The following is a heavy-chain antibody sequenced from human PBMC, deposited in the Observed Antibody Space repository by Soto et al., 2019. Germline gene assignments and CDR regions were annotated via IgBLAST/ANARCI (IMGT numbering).Heavy chain of an antibody. J-gene: IGHJ4*02. CDR3: ARDGPYGGKDY. Sequence: QVQLVQSGAEVKKPGSSVKVSCKASGGTFSSYAISWVRQAPGQGLEWMGGIIPIFGTANYAQKFQGRVTITADESTSTAYMEPSSRRSEATAVYYRARDGPYGGKDYWGQGTLVTVSS. CDR1: GGTFSSYA. D-gene: IGHD4-17*01. V-gene: IGHV1-69*01. CDR2: IIPIFGTA.